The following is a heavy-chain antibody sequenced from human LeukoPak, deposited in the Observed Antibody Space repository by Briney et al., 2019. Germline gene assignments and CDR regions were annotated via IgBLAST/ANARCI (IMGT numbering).Heavy chain of an antibody. CDR2: IYYSGST. CDR1: GGSISSSSYY. J-gene: IGHJ5*02. D-gene: IGHD3-3*01. CDR3: ATLWSSVYWFDP. Sequence: SETLSLTCTVSGGSISSSSYYWGWIRQPPGKGLEWIGSIYYSGSTYYNPSLKSRVTISVDTSKNQFSLKLSSVTAADTAVYYCATLWSSVYWFDPWGQGTLVTVSS. V-gene: IGHV4-39*07.